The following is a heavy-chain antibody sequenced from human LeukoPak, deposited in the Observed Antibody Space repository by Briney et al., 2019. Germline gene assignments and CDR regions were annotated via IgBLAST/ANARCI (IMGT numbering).Heavy chain of an antibody. CDR3: AKVLSSWYDMDV. D-gene: IGHD6-13*01. J-gene: IGHJ6*02. CDR1: GFTFSSYA. V-gene: IGHV3-23*01. Sequence: GGSLRLSCAASGFTFSSYAMSWVRQAPGKGLERVSAISGSGGSTYYADSVKGRFTISRDNSKNTLYLQMNSLRAEDTAVYYCAKVLSSWYDMDVWGQGTTVTVSS. CDR2: ISGSGGST.